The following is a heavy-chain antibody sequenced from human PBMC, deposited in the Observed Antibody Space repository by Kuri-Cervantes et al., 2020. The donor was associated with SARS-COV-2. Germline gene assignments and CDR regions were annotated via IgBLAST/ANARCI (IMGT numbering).Heavy chain of an antibody. CDR1: GFTFSSYW. CDR3: ARDNHYQLLNLAANEPFDY. Sequence: GESLKISCAASGFTFSSYWMSWVRQAPGKGLEWVANIKQDGSEKYYVDSVKGRFTISRDNAKNSLYLQMNSLRAEDKGVYYCARDNHYQLLNLAANEPFDYWGQGTLVTVSS. CDR2: IKQDGSEK. D-gene: IGHD2-2*02. J-gene: IGHJ4*02. V-gene: IGHV3-7*04.